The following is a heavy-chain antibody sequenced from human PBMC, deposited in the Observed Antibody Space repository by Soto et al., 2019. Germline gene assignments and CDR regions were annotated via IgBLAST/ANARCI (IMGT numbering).Heavy chain of an antibody. Sequence: VQLVESGGDLVQPGRSLRLSCAASGFTFDDYAMHWVRQAPGKGLEWVSGISWNSGSIGYADSVKGRFTISRDNAKNSLYLQMNSLRAEDTALYYCAKDHARGGLFDYWGQGTLVTVSS. CDR3: AKDHARGGLFDY. CDR2: ISWNSGSI. CDR1: GFTFDDYA. D-gene: IGHD3-10*01. J-gene: IGHJ4*02. V-gene: IGHV3-9*01.